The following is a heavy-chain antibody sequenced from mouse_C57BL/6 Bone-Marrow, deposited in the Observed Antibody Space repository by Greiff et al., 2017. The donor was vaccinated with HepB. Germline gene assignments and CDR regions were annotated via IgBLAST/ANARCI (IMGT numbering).Heavy chain of an antibody. CDR3: ARFGFAY. CDR2: IYPGSGNT. J-gene: IGHJ3*01. CDR1: GYTFSDYY. Sequence: QVHVKQSGAELVRPGASVKLSCKASGYTFSDYYINWVKQRPGQGLEWIARIYPGSGNTYYNEKFKGKATLTAEKSSSTAYMQLSSLTSEDSAVYFCARFGFAYWGQGTLVTVSA. V-gene: IGHV1-76*01.